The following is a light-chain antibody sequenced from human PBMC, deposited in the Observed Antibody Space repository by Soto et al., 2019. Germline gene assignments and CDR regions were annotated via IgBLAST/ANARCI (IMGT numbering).Light chain of an antibody. Sequence: QPVLTQPASVSGSPGQSITISCTGTSSDVGGYNYVSWYQQHPGKAPKLMIYEVSNRPSGVSNRFSGSKSGNTPSLTIFGLQAEDEADYYCSLYTSSSTWVFGGGTKLTVL. CDR3: SLYTSSSTWV. CDR1: SSDVGGYNY. V-gene: IGLV2-14*01. CDR2: EVS. J-gene: IGLJ3*02.